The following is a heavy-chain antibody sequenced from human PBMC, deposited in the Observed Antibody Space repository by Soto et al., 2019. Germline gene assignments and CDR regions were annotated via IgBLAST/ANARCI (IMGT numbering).Heavy chain of an antibody. V-gene: IGHV4-34*01. Sequence: PSETLSLTCAVYGGSFSGYYWSWIRQPPGKGLEWIGEINHSGSTNYNPSLKSRVTISVDTSKNQFSLKLSSVTAADTAVYYCARSLSYYYDSSGYYSDWGKGTLVTVSS. CDR3: ARSLSYYYDSSGYYSD. J-gene: IGHJ4*02. CDR2: INHSGST. CDR1: GGSFSGYY. D-gene: IGHD3-22*01.